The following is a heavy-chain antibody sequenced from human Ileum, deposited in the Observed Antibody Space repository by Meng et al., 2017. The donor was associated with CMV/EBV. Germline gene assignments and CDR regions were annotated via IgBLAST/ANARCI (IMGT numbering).Heavy chain of an antibody. D-gene: IGHD5-24*01. CDR3: AKDLGYMGYGMDV. CDR1: GFTFDDYA. J-gene: IGHJ6*02. Sequence: SLRLSCAASGFTFDDYAMHWVRQAPGKGLEWVSGISWNSGSIGYADSVKGRFTISRDNAKNSLYLQMNSLRAEDTALYYCAKDLGYMGYGMDVWGQGTTVTVSS. CDR2: ISWNSGSI. V-gene: IGHV3-9*01.